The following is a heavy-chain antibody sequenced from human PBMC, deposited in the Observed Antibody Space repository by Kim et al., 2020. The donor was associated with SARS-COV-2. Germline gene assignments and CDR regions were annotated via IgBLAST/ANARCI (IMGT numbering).Heavy chain of an antibody. CDR1: GYSFTSYA. CDR3: ARIHDILTGYSGSHWFDP. Sequence: ASVKVSCKASGYSFTSYAIHWVRQAPGQRLEWMGWINAGNGNTKYSQRFQGRVTITRDTSASTAYMELSSLRSEDTAVYYCARIHDILTGYSGSHWFDPWGQGTLVTVSS. D-gene: IGHD3-9*01. V-gene: IGHV1-3*01. J-gene: IGHJ5*02. CDR2: INAGNGNT.